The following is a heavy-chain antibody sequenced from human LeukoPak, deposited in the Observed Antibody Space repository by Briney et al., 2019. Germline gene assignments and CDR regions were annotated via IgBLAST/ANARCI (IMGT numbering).Heavy chain of an antibody. D-gene: IGHD6-13*01. CDR3: AKSGLAAAGQRGYFDY. Sequence: GGSLRLSCAASGFTFSSYGMHWVRQAPGKGLEWVAVISYDGSNKYYADSVKGRFTVSRDNSKNTLYLHMNSLRADDTAVYYCAKSGLAAAGQRGYFDYWGQGTLVTVSS. CDR1: GFTFSSYG. CDR2: ISYDGSNK. V-gene: IGHV3-30-3*02. J-gene: IGHJ4*02.